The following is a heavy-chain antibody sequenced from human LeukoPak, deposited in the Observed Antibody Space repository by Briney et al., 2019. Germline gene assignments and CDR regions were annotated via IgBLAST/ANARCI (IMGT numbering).Heavy chain of an antibody. Sequence: QTGGSLRLSCAASGFTFTSYAVHWVRQAPGKGLEWVAVISYDGIDKYYADSVKGRFSISRDNSKNTLYLQMNSLRAEDTAVYYCSRTYYCDRSGYPNYYGMDVWGQGTTVTVSS. CDR1: GFTFTSYA. V-gene: IGHV3-30*04. J-gene: IGHJ6*02. CDR3: SRTYYCDRSGYPNYYGMDV. CDR2: ISYDGIDK. D-gene: IGHD3-22*01.